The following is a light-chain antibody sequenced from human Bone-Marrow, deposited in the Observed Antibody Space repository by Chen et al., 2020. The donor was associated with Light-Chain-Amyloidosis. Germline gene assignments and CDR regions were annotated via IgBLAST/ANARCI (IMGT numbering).Light chain of an antibody. CDR2: GVS. Sequence: EFVLTQSPGTLSLSPGERATLSCRASQSVSASYLAWYQQKPGQTPRLLIHGVSSRATGIPDRCGGGGSGTDFTLTIGGLAPEDFAVDDCLGYGGPFGPGTRVDV. V-gene: IGKV3-20*01. CDR3: LGYGGP. J-gene: IGKJ3*01. CDR1: QSVSASY.